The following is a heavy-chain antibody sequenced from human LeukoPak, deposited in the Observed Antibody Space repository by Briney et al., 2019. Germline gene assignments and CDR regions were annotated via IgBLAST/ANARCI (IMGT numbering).Heavy chain of an antibody. J-gene: IGHJ4*02. Sequence: PSETLSLTCAVYGGSFSGYYWSWIRQPPGKGLEWIGEINHSGSTYYNPSLKSRVTISVDRSKNQFSLKLSSVTAADTAVYYCARHVVVTAAIDYWGQGTLVTVSS. CDR2: INHSGST. D-gene: IGHD2-21*02. CDR1: GGSFSGYY. CDR3: ARHVVVTAAIDY. V-gene: IGHV4-34*01.